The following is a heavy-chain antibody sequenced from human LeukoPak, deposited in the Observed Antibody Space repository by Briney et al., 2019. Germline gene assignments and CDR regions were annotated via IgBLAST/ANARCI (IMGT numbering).Heavy chain of an antibody. Sequence: EASVKVSCMASGYTFTSYAMNWVRQAPGQGLEWMGWINTNTGNPTYAQGFTGRFVFSLDTSVSTAYLQISSLKAEDTAVYYCARDLGHRIAAAGVHWGQGTLVTVSS. J-gene: IGHJ4*02. CDR1: GYTFTSYA. CDR2: INTNTGNP. CDR3: ARDLGHRIAAAGVH. D-gene: IGHD6-13*01. V-gene: IGHV7-4-1*02.